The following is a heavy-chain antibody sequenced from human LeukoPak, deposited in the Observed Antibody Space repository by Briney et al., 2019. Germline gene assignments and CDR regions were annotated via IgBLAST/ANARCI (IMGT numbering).Heavy chain of an antibody. D-gene: IGHD1-26*01. CDR1: GYSFTTYW. J-gene: IGHJ3*01. Sequence: GESLKISCKTSGYSFTTYWIGWVRQMPGTGLEWEGAIYPDDSDTRYSPSFQGQVVISVDKSINTAYLQWSSLQASDTAMYYCGMSGDRVPLQDDVFDVWGQGTMVTVST. CDR3: GMSGDRVPLQDDVFDV. V-gene: IGHV5-51*01. CDR2: IYPDDSDT.